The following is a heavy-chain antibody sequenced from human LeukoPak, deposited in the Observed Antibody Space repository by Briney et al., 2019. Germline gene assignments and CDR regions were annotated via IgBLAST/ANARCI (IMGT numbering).Heavy chain of an antibody. V-gene: IGHV4-39*07. D-gene: IGHD2-2*01. CDR2: IYYSGST. J-gene: IGHJ5*02. Sequence: SETLSLTCTVSGGSISSSSYYWGWIRQPPGKGLEWIGSIYYSGSTYYNPSLKSRVTISVDTSKNQFSLKLSSVTAADTAVYYCASGVVPAAQPPSNWFDPWGQGTLVTVSS. CDR1: GGSISSSSYY. CDR3: ASGVVPAAQPPSNWFDP.